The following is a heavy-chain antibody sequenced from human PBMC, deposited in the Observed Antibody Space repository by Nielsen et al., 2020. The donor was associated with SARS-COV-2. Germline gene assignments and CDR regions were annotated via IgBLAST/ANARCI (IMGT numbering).Heavy chain of an antibody. CDR2: IYPGNSET. CDR3: GRHLSVVHKGLEI. J-gene: IGHJ3*02. V-gene: IGHV5-51*01. Sequence: KDSCKGSGYSFISYWIAWVRQTRGKGMEWMGLIYPGNSETRYSPSFQGQVTISADKSTSTAYLQWSSLKASDTAMYYCGRHLSVVHKGLEIWGQGTRVTVSS. D-gene: IGHD1-1*01. CDR1: GYSFISYW.